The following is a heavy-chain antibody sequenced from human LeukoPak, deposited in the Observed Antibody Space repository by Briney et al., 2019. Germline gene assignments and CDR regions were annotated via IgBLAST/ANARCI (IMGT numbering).Heavy chain of an antibody. J-gene: IGHJ4*02. Sequence: GRSLRLSCAASGFTFSSYAMHWVRQAPGKGLEWVAVISYDGSNKYYADTVKGRFTISRDNSKNTLYLQMNSLRAEDTAVYYCARGSSVFGDYVHYFDCWGQGTLVTISS. CDR3: ARGSSVFGDYVHYFDC. CDR2: ISYDGSNK. CDR1: GFTFSSYA. D-gene: IGHD4-17*01. V-gene: IGHV3-30-3*01.